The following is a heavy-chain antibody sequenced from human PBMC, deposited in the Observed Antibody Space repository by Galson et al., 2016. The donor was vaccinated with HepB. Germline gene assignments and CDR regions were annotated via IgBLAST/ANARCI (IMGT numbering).Heavy chain of an antibody. CDR1: GFNFRACG. J-gene: IGHJ4*02. Sequence: LRLSCAASGFNFRACGMHWLRQAPGRGLEWVALIWYDGNKTYYADSVKGRFTISRDNSKNTLYLQMNSLRPEDTSLYYCAGAFDFWGQGILVTVSS. CDR2: IWYDGNKT. V-gene: IGHV3-30*02. CDR3: AGAFDF. D-gene: IGHD3-16*01.